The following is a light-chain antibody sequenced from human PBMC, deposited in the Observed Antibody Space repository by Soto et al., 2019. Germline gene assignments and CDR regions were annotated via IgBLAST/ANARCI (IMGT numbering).Light chain of an antibody. CDR1: QSVSSSY. V-gene: IGKV3-20*01. Sequence: EMVLTQSPGTLSLSPGERATISCRASQSVSSSYLAWYQQKPGQAPRLLIYGASSRATGMPDRFSGSGSGTHFTHTVSRLEPEDFAVYYCQQYGSSSSYTFGQGTKPEIK. J-gene: IGKJ2*01. CDR3: QQYGSSSSYT. CDR2: GAS.